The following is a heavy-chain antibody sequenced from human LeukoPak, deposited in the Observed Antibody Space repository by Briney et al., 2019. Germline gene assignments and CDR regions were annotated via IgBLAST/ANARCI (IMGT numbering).Heavy chain of an antibody. D-gene: IGHD6-13*01. Sequence: ASVKVSCKASGYTFASYGISWVRQAPGQGLEWMGWISAYNGNTNYAQKLQGRVTMTTDTSTSTAYMELRSLRSDDTAVYYCARAVIAAAGTVVDYWGQGTLVTVSS. J-gene: IGHJ4*02. CDR3: ARAVIAAAGTVVDY. CDR1: GYTFASYG. CDR2: ISAYNGNT. V-gene: IGHV1-18*01.